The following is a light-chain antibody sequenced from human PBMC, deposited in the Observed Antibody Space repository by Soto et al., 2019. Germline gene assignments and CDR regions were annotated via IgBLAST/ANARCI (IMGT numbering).Light chain of an antibody. CDR1: HDVSTTY. Sequence: EIVLTQSPGTLSLSPGERATLSCRASHDVSTTYLTWYQQKPGQAPRLLIYGASSRATGIPDRFSGSGSGTDFTLTISRLEPEDFAVYYCQQYGDSPGRITFGQGTRLEIK. CDR2: GAS. V-gene: IGKV3-20*01. J-gene: IGKJ5*01. CDR3: QQYGDSPGRIT.